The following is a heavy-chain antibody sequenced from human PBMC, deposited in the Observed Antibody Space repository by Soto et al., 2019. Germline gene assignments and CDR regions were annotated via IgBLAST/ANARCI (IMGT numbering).Heavy chain of an antibody. CDR2: LGGNGFTT. D-gene: IGHD2-2*01. J-gene: IGHJ6*03. V-gene: IGHV3-23*01. Sequence: EVQLLESGGGLVEPGGSLRLSCVVSGFTFGSYAMSWVRQAPEKGPEWVAILGGNGFTTYSADSVKGRFTIPVDKSKSTLFLQMNSLRSDDTGVYYCAKARRPSLNFFYSMDVWGRGTSVTVSS. CDR1: GFTFGSYA. CDR3: AKARRPSLNFFYSMDV.